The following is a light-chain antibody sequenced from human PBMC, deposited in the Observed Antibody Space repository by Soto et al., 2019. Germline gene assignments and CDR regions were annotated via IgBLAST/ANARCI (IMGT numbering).Light chain of an antibody. CDR3: CSHAGDNTYG. Sequence: QSALTQPPSASGSLGQSVTISCTGTSDDVGGYNYVSWYQQHPGKAPKIMIYEVSKRPSGVPDRFSGSKSGNTASLTVSGLQAEDEAAYYCCSHAGDNTYGVGTGTKLTVL. V-gene: IGLV2-8*01. CDR1: SDDVGGYNY. CDR2: EVS. J-gene: IGLJ1*01.